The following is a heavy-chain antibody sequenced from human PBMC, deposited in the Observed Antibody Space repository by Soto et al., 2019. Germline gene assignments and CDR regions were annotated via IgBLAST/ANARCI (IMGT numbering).Heavy chain of an antibody. V-gene: IGHV3-21*01. Sequence: NPGGSLRLSCAASGFTFSSYSMNWVRQAPGKGLEWVSSISSSSSYIYYADSVKGRFTISRDNAKNSLYLQMNSLRAEDTAVYYCARDKAYYYDSSGYYSVYYYYYGVDVWGQGTTVTVSS. CDR2: ISSSSSYI. D-gene: IGHD3-22*01. CDR3: ARDKAYYYDSSGYYSVYYYYYGVDV. J-gene: IGHJ6*02. CDR1: GFTFSSYS.